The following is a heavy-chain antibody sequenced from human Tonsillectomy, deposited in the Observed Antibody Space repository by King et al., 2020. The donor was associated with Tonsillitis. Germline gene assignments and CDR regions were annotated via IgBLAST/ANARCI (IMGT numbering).Heavy chain of an antibody. CDR3: ARDLVGYDAFDI. Sequence: QLVQSGAEVKKPGASVKVSCRASGYIFTDYYIHWLRQAPGQGLEWMGRINPDGGGTRYAQRFQGRVTMTRDTAITTVYMELSGLRPNDTAVYYCARDLVGYDAFDIWGQGTMVIVS. CDR1: GYIFTDYY. D-gene: IGHD6-25*01. CDR2: INPDGGGT. V-gene: IGHV1-2*02. J-gene: IGHJ3*02.